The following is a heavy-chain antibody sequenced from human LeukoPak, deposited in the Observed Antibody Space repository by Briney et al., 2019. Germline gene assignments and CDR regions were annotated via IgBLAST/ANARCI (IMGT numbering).Heavy chain of an antibody. J-gene: IGHJ4*02. CDR1: GFTFSSYA. CDR2: ISGSGGST. Sequence: GGSLRLSCAASGFTFSSYAMSWVRQAPGKGLEWVSAISGSGGSTYYADSVKGRFTISRDNSKNTLYLQMNSLRAEDTAVYYCARGYSYGYYYFDYWGQGTLVTVSS. V-gene: IGHV3-23*01. D-gene: IGHD5-18*01. CDR3: ARGYSYGYYYFDY.